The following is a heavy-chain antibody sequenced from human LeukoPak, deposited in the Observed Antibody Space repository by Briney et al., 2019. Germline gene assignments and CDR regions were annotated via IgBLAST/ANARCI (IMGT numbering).Heavy chain of an antibody. CDR2: INSDGNNT. Sequence: GGSLRLSCAASGFTFSNYRMHWVRQAPGKGLVWVSRINSDGNNTIYADSVRGRFTISRDNAKNSLNLQMSSLRAEDTAVYFCTTYGSDRGDFDYWGQGTLVTVSS. CDR1: GFTFSNYR. CDR3: TTYGSDRGDFDY. J-gene: IGHJ4*02. V-gene: IGHV3-74*01. D-gene: IGHD3-10*01.